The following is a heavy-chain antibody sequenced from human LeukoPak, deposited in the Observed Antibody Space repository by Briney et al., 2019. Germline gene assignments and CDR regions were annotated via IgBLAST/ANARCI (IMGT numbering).Heavy chain of an antibody. CDR1: GGSISSGGYY. J-gene: IGHJ3*02. V-gene: IGHV4-30-2*01. Sequence: SETLSLTCTVSGGSISSGGYYWSWIRQPPGKSLEWIGYIYHSGSTYYNPSLKSRVTISVDRSKNQFSLKLSSVTAADTAVYYCARGYNWNDNAFDIWGQGTMVTVSS. CDR2: IYHSGST. CDR3: ARGYNWNDNAFDI. D-gene: IGHD1-20*01.